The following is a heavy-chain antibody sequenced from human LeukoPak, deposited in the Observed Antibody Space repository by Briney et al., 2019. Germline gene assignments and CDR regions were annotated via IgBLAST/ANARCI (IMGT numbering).Heavy chain of an antibody. CDR3: ARALYSGSYYHWFDP. J-gene: IGHJ5*02. CDR1: GYTFTSYY. V-gene: IGHV1-46*01. Sequence: ASVKVSCKASGYTFTSYYMHWVRQAPGQGLEWMGIINPSGGSTSYARKFQGRVTMTRDTSTSTVYMELSSLRSEDTAVYYCARALYSGSYYHWFDPWGQGTLVTVSS. CDR2: INPSGGST. D-gene: IGHD1-26*01.